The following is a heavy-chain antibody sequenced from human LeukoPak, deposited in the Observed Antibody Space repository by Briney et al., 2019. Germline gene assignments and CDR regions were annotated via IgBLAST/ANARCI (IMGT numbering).Heavy chain of an antibody. D-gene: IGHD6-13*01. CDR1: GFTFSSYS. V-gene: IGHV3-23*01. Sequence: SGGSLRLSCAASGFTFSSYSMNWVRQAPGKGLEWVSAISGSGGSTYYADSVKGRFTISRDNSKNTLYLQMNSLRAEDTAVYYCAKLEAAAGPFDYWGQGTLVTVSS. CDR2: ISGSGGST. J-gene: IGHJ4*02. CDR3: AKLEAAAGPFDY.